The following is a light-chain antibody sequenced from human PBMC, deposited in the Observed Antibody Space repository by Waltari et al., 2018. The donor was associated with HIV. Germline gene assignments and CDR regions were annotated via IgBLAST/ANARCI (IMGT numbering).Light chain of an antibody. CDR1: TSYIGLYDL. CDR2: GVN. Sequence: QSALTQPASVSGSPGQSITISCTGDTSYIGLYDLVSWYQKYPDKAPRLIMYGVNTRPSGISNRFSGSKSGNTASLTISALQGDDEADYYCSSYTDSDSLLFGGGTKLTVL. V-gene: IGLV2-14*01. J-gene: IGLJ2*01. CDR3: SSYTDSDSLL.